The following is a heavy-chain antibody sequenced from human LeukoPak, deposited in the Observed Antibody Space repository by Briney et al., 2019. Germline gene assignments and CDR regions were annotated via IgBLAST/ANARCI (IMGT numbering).Heavy chain of an antibody. V-gene: IGHV1-69*04. CDR3: TRDLGYSTSSATPLDY. Sequence: SVKVSCKASGGTFSSYAISWVRQAPGQGLEWMGRIIPILGIANYAQKFQGRVTITADKSTSTAYMELRSLRSDDTAIFYCTRDLGYSTSSATPLDYWGQGTLVTVSS. D-gene: IGHD6-6*01. CDR1: GGTFSSYA. CDR2: IIPILGIA. J-gene: IGHJ4*02.